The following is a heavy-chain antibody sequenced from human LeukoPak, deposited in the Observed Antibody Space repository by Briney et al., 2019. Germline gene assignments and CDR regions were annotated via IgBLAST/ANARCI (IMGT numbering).Heavy chain of an antibody. V-gene: IGHV1-18*01. CDR3: ARDSPYYDFWSGYSNWFDP. Sequence: ASVKVSCKASGYTFTSYGISWVRQAPGQGLEWMGWISAYNGNTNYAQKLQGRVTITTDTSTSTAYMELRSLRSDDTAVYYCARDSPYYDFWSGYSNWFDPWGQGTLVTVSS. CDR2: ISAYNGNT. D-gene: IGHD3-3*01. J-gene: IGHJ5*02. CDR1: GYTFTSYG.